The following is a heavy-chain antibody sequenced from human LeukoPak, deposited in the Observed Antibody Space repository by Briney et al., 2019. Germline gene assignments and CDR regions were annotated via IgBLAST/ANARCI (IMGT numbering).Heavy chain of an antibody. Sequence: SVKVSCKASGGTFSNYAISWVRQAPGQGLEWMGRIIPILGIANYAQKFQGRVTITADKSTSTAYMELSSLRSEDTAVYYCAREGYSYGNDAFDIWGQGTMDTVSS. CDR1: GGTFSNYA. J-gene: IGHJ3*02. CDR2: IIPILGIA. D-gene: IGHD5-18*01. V-gene: IGHV1-69*04. CDR3: AREGYSYGNDAFDI.